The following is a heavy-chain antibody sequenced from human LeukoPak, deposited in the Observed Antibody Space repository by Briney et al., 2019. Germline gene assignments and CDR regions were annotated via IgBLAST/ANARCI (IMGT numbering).Heavy chain of an antibody. D-gene: IGHD2-2*02. CDR3: ARADTSRPPVVVPAAIRYYYMDV. V-gene: IGHV3-23*01. J-gene: IGHJ6*03. CDR1: GFTFSSYA. Sequence: PGGSLRLSCAASGFTFSSYAMSWVRQAPGKGLEWVSAISGSGGSTYYADSVKGRFTISRDNSKNTLYLQMNSLRAEDTAVYYCARADTSRPPVVVPAAIRYYYMDVWGKGTTVTVSS. CDR2: ISGSGGST.